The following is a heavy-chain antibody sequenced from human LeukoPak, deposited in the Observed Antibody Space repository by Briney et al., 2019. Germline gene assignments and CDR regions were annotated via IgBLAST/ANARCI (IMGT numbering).Heavy chain of an antibody. CDR3: ARGDVGGRWLQLPFDY. Sequence: ASVKVSCKASGGTFSSYAISWVRQAPGQGLEWMGAIIPIFGTANYAQKFQGRVTITADESTSTAYMELSSLRSEDTAVYYCARGDVGGRWLQLPFDYWGQGTLVTVSS. CDR1: GGTFSSYA. CDR2: IIPIFGTA. D-gene: IGHD5-24*01. V-gene: IGHV1-69*13. J-gene: IGHJ4*02.